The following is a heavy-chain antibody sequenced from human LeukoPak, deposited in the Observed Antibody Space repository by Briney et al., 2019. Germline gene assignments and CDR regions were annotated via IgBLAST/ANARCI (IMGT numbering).Heavy chain of an antibody. J-gene: IGHJ6*02. Sequence: LGGSLRLSCAASGFTFSDYYMTWIRQAPGKGLEWVSCIDTTGSDTNYADSVKGRFTISKDNAKNSLYLQMNSLRVEDTAVYSCARGHFGLDVWGQGTTVTVSS. CDR1: GFTFSDYY. CDR2: IDTTGSDT. CDR3: ARGHFGLDV. V-gene: IGHV3-11*06.